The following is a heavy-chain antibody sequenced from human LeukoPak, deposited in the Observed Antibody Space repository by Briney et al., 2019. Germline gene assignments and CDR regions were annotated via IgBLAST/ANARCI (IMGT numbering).Heavy chain of an antibody. V-gene: IGHV1-69*04. CDR2: IIPMLGIP. Sequence: SVKVSCKASGGTFTSYSFAWVRQAPGQGLQWVGRIIPMLGIPHYAKTFQGRVTITADKATSTTYMELSSLRSEDTAVYYCATGSDILTGYFVQWGQGTLVTVSS. CDR1: GGTFTSYS. J-gene: IGHJ4*02. D-gene: IGHD3-9*01. CDR3: ATGSDILTGYFVQ.